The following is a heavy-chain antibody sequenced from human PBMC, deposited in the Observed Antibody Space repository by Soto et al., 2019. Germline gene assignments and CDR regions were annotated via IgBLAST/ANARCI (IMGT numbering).Heavy chain of an antibody. CDR1: GYTFTSYG. V-gene: IGHV1-18*03. D-gene: IGHD6-19*01. CDR3: ARDSYYSSGWYDY. Sequence: GASVKVSCKASGYTFTSYGISWVRQAPGQGLERKGWISAYNGNTNYAQKLQGRVTMTTDTSTSTGYMELRSLRSDDMAVYYCARDSYYSSGWYDYLGQGTLVTVSS. CDR2: ISAYNGNT. J-gene: IGHJ4*02.